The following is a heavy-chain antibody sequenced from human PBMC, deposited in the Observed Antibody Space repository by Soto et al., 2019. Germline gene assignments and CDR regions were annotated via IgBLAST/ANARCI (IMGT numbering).Heavy chain of an antibody. CDR2: IYFDGITT. CDR1: GFTFNTHW. J-gene: IGHJ4*02. D-gene: IGHD1-26*01. Sequence: GGSLRLSCTASGFTFNTHWMHWVRQAPGKGLVWVSRIYFDGITTDYADSVKGRLTVSRDNAKNTVYLHVNTLRDEDTAVYYCARGGAMGVDYWGQGTLVTVSS. V-gene: IGHV3-74*01. CDR3: ARGGAMGVDY.